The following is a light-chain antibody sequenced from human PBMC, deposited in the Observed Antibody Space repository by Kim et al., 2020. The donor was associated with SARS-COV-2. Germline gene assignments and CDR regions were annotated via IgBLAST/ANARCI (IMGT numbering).Light chain of an antibody. V-gene: IGKV1-39*01. CDR1: QNVLTY. J-gene: IGKJ1*01. Sequence: DIQTTQSPSSLSASVGDTITINCRAGQNVLTYLNWYQQKRGKAPNLLIYGASTLHSGVPSRFSGNGSGTDFSLTISPLQAEDFATYYCQQSQPTSTWTFGQGTKVDIK. CDR3: QQSQPTSTWT. CDR2: GAS.